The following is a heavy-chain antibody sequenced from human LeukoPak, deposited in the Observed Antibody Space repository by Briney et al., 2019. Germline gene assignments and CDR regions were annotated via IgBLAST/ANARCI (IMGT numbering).Heavy chain of an antibody. CDR3: ARVGAVAGPRDY. J-gene: IGHJ4*02. Sequence: PGGSLRLSCAASGFTFKNYGMSWVRQAPGKGLEWVSSISSSSSYIYYADSVKGRFTISRDNAKNSLYLQMNSLRAEDTAVYYCARVGAVAGPRDYWGQGTLVTVSS. CDR1: GFTFKNYG. D-gene: IGHD6-19*01. CDR2: ISSSSSYI. V-gene: IGHV3-21*01.